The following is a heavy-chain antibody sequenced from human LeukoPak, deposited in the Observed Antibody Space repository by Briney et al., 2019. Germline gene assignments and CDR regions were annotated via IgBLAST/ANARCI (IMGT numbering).Heavy chain of an antibody. CDR1: GGSISSSSYY. Sequence: LSETLSPTCTVSGGSISSSSYYWGWIRQPPGKGLEWIGSIYYSGSTYYNPSLKSRVTISVDTSKNQFSLKLSSVTAADTAVYYCPRVTVTEYFDYWGQGTLVTVSS. D-gene: IGHD4-11*01. CDR3: PRVTVTEYFDY. V-gene: IGHV4-39*01. J-gene: IGHJ4*02. CDR2: IYYSGST.